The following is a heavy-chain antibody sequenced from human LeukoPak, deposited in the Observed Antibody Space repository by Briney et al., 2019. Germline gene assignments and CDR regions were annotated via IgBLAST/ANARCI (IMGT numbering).Heavy chain of an antibody. Sequence: GGSLRLSCAASGFTFSSYSMNWVRQAPGKGLEWVSSISSSSSYIYYADSVKGRFTISRDNAKNSLYLQMNSLRAEDTAVYYCASNRRDGYNRWDYWGQGTLVTVSS. CDR1: GFTFSSYS. D-gene: IGHD5-24*01. J-gene: IGHJ4*02. V-gene: IGHV3-21*01. CDR3: ASNRRDGYNRWDY. CDR2: ISSSSSYI.